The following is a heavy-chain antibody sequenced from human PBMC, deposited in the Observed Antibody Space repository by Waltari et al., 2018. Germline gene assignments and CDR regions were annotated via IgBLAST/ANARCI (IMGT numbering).Heavy chain of an antibody. J-gene: IGHJ5*02. CDR1: GGSISSSSYY. V-gene: IGHV4-39*01. D-gene: IGHD2-15*01. Sequence: QLQLQESGPGLVKPSETLSLTCTVSGGSISSSSYYWGWIRQPPGKGLEGIGSIYYSGSTYYNPSLKSRVTISVDTSKNQFSLKLSSVTAADTAVYYCASEDPPYCSGGSCYPNWFDPWGQGTLVTVSS. CDR3: ASEDPPYCSGGSCYPNWFDP. CDR2: IYYSGST.